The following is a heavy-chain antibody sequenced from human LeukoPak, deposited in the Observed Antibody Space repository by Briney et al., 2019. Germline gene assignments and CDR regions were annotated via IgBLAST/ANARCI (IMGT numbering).Heavy chain of an antibody. CDR2: ISSSSSYI. D-gene: IGHD1-20*01. CDR1: GFTFSSYS. V-gene: IGHV3-21*01. J-gene: IGHJ6*03. CDR3: ARGELYNWNYYYYYYMDV. Sequence: PGGSLRLSCAASGFTFSSYSMNWVRQAPGKGLEWVSSISSSSSYIYYADSVKGRFTISRDNAKNSLYLQMNSLRAEDTAVYYCARGELYNWNYYYYYYMDVWGKGTTVTVSS.